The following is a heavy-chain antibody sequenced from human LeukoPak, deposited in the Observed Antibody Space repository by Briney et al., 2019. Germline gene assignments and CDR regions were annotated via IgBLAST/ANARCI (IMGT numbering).Heavy chain of an antibody. CDR2: IWYDGSNK. J-gene: IGHJ4*02. CDR3: AKDRIGVVPAAMDY. Sequence: PGRSLRLSCAASGFTFSSYGMHWVRQAPGKGLEWVAVIWYDGSNKYYADSVKGRFTISRDNSKNTLYLQMNSLRAEDTAVYYCAKDRIGVVPAAMDYWGQETLVTVSS. V-gene: IGHV3-33*06. D-gene: IGHD2-2*01. CDR1: GFTFSSYG.